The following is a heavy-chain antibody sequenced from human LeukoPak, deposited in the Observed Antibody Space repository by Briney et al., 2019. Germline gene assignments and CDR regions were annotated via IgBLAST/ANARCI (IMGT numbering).Heavy chain of an antibody. Sequence: GGSLRLSCAASGFTFSSYAMSWVRQAPGKGLEWVSAISGSGGSTYYADSVKGRFTISRDNSKNTLYLQMNSLRAEDTAVYYCAKGRRFLDPYYYYGMDVWGQGTTVTVSS. D-gene: IGHD3-3*01. CDR2: ISGSGGST. CDR3: AKGRRFLDPYYYYGMDV. CDR1: GFTFSSYA. V-gene: IGHV3-23*01. J-gene: IGHJ6*02.